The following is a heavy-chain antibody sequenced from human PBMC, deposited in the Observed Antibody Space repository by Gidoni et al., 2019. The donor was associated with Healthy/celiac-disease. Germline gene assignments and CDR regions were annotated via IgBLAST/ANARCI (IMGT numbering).Heavy chain of an antibody. V-gene: IGHV1-69*01. Sequence: QVQLVQSGAEVKKPGSSVKVSCKASGGTFSSYAISWVRQAPGQGLEWMGGIIPIFGTANYAQKFQGRVTITADESTSTAYMELSSLRSEDTAVYYCARVLLAYCGGDCSGPGDHYYYFDYWGQGTLVTVSS. D-gene: IGHD2-21*02. CDR1: GGTFSSYA. CDR3: ARVLLAYCGGDCSGPGDHYYYFDY. J-gene: IGHJ4*02. CDR2: IIPIFGTA.